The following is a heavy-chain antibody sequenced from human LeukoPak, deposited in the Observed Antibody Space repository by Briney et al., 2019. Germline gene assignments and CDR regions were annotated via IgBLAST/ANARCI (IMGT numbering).Heavy chain of an antibody. CDR3: AKLNGYLIDY. V-gene: IGHV1-18*01. D-gene: IGHD5-24*01. Sequence: ASVRVSCKASGYTFTSYGITWVRQAPGQGLEWMGWISGYNDNTNYAQNFQGRVTMTTDTSTGTAYLEMRSLRSDNTAVYYCAKLNGYLIDYWGQGTLVTVSS. CDR1: GYTFTSYG. J-gene: IGHJ4*02. CDR2: ISGYNDNT.